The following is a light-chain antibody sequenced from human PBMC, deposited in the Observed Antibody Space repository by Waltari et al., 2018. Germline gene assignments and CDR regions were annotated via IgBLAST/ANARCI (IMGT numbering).Light chain of an antibody. J-gene: IGLJ3*02. CDR3: ALYMGSGIWV. V-gene: IGLV8-61*01. CDR1: SGSLSTTSY. Sequence: QTVVNQEPSLSVSPGGTVTLTCALSSGSLSTTSYATWYQQTPGQAPRTLVYKANARSSGVPDRFSGSILGNTAARTITGAQADDESDYYCALYMGSGIWVFGGGTRLTVL. CDR2: KAN.